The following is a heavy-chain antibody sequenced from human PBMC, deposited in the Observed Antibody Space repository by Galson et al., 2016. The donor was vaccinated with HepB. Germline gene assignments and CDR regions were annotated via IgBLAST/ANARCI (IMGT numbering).Heavy chain of an antibody. D-gene: IGHD2-15*01. J-gene: IGHJ6*01. Sequence: QSGAEVKKSGESLKISCKGSGYSFTTYWIGWVRQMPGKGLEWVGIIYPDNSDARYSPSFQGQVTISADKSISTAFLQWSGLKASDTAMYYCAVGFRYCSGGVCGGVTDDWGQGTTVTFS. CDR2: IYPDNSDA. CDR1: GYSFTTYW. V-gene: IGHV5-51*01. CDR3: AVGFRYCSGGVCGGVTDD.